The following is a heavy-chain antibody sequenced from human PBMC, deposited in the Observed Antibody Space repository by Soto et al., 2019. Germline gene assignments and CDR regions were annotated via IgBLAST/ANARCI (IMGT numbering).Heavy chain of an antibody. CDR2: IFPGDSDT. V-gene: IGHV5-51*01. CDR1: GYHFADYW. D-gene: IGHD5-12*01. Sequence: GESLKIPCTTSGYHFADYWIVWLRQMAGKGPEWLGIIFPGDSDTTYSPSFQDQGIISADKSIRTAYLQWSRLKVSDTAIYYCARQSGMGVLGQGTTVTGS. CDR3: ARQSGMGV. J-gene: IGHJ6*01.